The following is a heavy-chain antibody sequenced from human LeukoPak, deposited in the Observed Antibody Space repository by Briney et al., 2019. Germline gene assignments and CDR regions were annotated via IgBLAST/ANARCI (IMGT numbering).Heavy chain of an antibody. J-gene: IGHJ4*02. D-gene: IGHD3-10*01. V-gene: IGHV4-59*01. CDR3: ARVGATYGPFDY. Sequence: SETLSLTCTVSGGSISSYYWSWIRQPPAKGLERIGYIYYSGSTNYNPSLKSRVTISVDTSKNQFSLKLSSVTAADAAVYYCARVGATYGPFDYWGQGTLVTVSS. CDR2: IYYSGST. CDR1: GGSISSYY.